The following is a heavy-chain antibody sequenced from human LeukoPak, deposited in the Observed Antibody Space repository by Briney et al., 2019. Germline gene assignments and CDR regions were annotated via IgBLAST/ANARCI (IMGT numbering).Heavy chain of an antibody. J-gene: IGHJ3*02. D-gene: IGHD1-14*01. V-gene: IGHV3-74*01. CDR2: INSDGRYA. CDR1: GFTFSSVW. CDR3: AFAMIGTNAFDI. Sequence: GGSLRLSCAASGFTFSSVWMNWVRQAPGKELVWVSHINSDGRYATYADPVKGRFTISRDNGKNTPYLQMNSLRAEDTAVYYCAFAMIGTNAFDIWGQGTMVTVSS.